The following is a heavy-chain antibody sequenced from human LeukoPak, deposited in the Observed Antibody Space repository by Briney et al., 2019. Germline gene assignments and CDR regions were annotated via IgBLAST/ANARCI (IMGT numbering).Heavy chain of an antibody. CDR2: IYTNGGA. V-gene: IGHV4-61*02. CDR3: AREPPGY. CDR1: GGSVTSGNYY. Sequence: QVQLQESGPGLVEPSQTLSLTCTVSGGSVTSGNYYWNCIRQPAGKGLEWIGRIYTNGGASYNPSLKSRVTISIDASKNQFSLKLSSVTAADTAVYYCAREPPGYWGQGILVTVSS. J-gene: IGHJ4*02.